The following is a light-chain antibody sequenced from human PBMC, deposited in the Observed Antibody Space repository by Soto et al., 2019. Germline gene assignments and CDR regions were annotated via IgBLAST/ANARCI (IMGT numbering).Light chain of an antibody. CDR1: SSNIGSNY. CDR2: RNN. J-gene: IGLJ7*01. Sequence: QLVLTQPPSASGTPGQRVTISCSGSSSNIGSNYVYWYQQLPGTAPKLLIYRNNQRPSGVPDRISGSKSGTSASLAISGLRSEDEADYYCAAWDDSLSGCMFGGGTQLTVL. V-gene: IGLV1-47*01. CDR3: AAWDDSLSGCM.